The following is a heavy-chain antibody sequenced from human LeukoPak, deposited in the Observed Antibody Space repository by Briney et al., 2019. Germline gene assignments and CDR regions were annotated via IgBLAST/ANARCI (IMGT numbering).Heavy chain of an antibody. CDR3: ARDPLGSPQGGEAGLS. CDR2: IYYSGST. Sequence: SETLSLTCTVSGGSISSTSYYWGWIRQPPGKGLEWIGSIYYSGSTYYNPSLRSRVTISVDTSKNQFSLKLSSVTAADTAIYYCARDPLGSPQGGEAGLSWGQGTRVTVSS. D-gene: IGHD3-16*01. J-gene: IGHJ5*02. CDR1: GGSISSTSYY. V-gene: IGHV4-39*07.